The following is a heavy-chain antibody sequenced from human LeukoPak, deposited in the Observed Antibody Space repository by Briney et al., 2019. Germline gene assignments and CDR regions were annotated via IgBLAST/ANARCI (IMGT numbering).Heavy chain of an antibody. V-gene: IGHV3-15*05. CDR2: IKSMSDGGTT. J-gene: IGHJ4*02. CDR1: GLKSTQAW. D-gene: IGHD6-19*01. Sequence: GGSLRLSCAASGLKSTQAWMSWVRQAPGKGLEWVGRIKSMSDGGTTDYGAAVKGRFTISRDDSKQMSFLQMKSLKAEDTAVYYCSTDSSGSKYWGQGTLVTVSS. CDR3: STDSSGSKY.